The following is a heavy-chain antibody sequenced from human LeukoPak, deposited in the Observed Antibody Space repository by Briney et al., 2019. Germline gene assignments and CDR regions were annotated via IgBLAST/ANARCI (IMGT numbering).Heavy chain of an antibody. J-gene: IGHJ2*01. D-gene: IGHD6-13*01. CDR2: ISSSSSYI. CDR3: AREGIAAPGFDL. CDR1: GFTFSSYS. V-gene: IGHV3-21*01. Sequence: GGSLRLSCAASGFTFSSYSMNWVRQAPGKGLEWVSSISSSSSYIYYADSVKGRFTISRDNAKNSLYLQMNSLRAGDTAVYYCAREGIAAPGFDLWGRGTLVTVSS.